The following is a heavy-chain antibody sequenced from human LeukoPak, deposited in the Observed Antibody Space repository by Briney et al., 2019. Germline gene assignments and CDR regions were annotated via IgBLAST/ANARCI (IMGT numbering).Heavy chain of an antibody. Sequence: SETLSLTCSVSGGSINSYYWSWIRQPPGKGLEWIGWVSYTGTTYFHPSLKSRVTISVDTSKNQFSLRLTSVTAADTAVFFCARNVGVLRGFDYWGQGNLVTVSS. CDR1: GGSINSYY. J-gene: IGHJ4*02. V-gene: IGHV4-59*01. D-gene: IGHD3-10*01. CDR3: ARNVGVLRGFDY. CDR2: VSYTGTT.